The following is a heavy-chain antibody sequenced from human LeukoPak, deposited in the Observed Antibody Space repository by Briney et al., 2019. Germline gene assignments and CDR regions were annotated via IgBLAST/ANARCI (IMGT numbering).Heavy chain of an antibody. CDR2: ISGSGGST. Sequence: GGSLRLSCAASGFTFSSYAMSWVRQAPGKGLEWVSAISGSGGSTYYADSVKGRFTISRDISKNTLYLQMNSLRAEDTAVYYCAKVAVVRDIVVVVAATAGIWYFDYWGQGTLVTVSS. CDR1: GFTFSSYA. V-gene: IGHV3-23*01. CDR3: AKVAVVRDIVVVVAATAGIWYFDY. D-gene: IGHD2-15*01. J-gene: IGHJ4*02.